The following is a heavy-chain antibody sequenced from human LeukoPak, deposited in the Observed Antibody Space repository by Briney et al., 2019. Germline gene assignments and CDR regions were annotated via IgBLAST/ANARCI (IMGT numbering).Heavy chain of an antibody. CDR1: GFVFNTES. CDR2: ISARSTII. CDR3: SKDLGALGAFDI. V-gene: IGHV3-48*04. Sequence: GGSLRLSCAASGFVFNTESMNWVRQAPGKGLEWVAHISARSTIIYYADSVKGRFTISRDNAKNSLYLQMNNLRAEDTAVYYCSKDLGALGAFDIWGQGTMVTVSS. J-gene: IGHJ3*02. D-gene: IGHD3-16*01.